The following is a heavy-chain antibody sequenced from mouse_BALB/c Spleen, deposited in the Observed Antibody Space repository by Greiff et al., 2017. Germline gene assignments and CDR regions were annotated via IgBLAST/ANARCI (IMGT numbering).Heavy chain of an antibody. CDR1: GFNIKDYY. D-gene: IGHD1-1*01. Sequence: VQLKESGAELVRPGALVKLSCKASGFNIKDYYMHWVKQRPEQGLEWIGWIDPENGNTIYDPKFQGKASITADTSSNTAYLQLSSLTSEDTAVYYCAATTVGAMDYWGQGTSVTVSS. CDR2: IDPENGNT. J-gene: IGHJ4*01. CDR3: AATTVGAMDY. V-gene: IGHV14-1*02.